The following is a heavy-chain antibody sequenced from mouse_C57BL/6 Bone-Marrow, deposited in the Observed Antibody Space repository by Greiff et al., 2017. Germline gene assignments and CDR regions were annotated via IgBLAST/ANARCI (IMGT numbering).Heavy chain of an antibody. CDR1: GYSITSGYY. J-gene: IGHJ3*01. Sequence: DVKLQESGPGLVKPSQSLSLTCSVTGYSITSGYYWNWIRQFPGNKLEWMGYISYDGSHNYNPSLKNRISITRDTSKNQFFLKLNSVTTEDTATYYCARGGEVIYYYGSWFAYGGQGTLVTVSA. V-gene: IGHV3-6*01. CDR3: ARGGEVIYYYGSWFAY. CDR2: ISYDGSH. D-gene: IGHD1-1*01.